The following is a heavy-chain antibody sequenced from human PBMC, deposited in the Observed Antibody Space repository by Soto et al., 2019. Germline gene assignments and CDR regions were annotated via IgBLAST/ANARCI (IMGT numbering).Heavy chain of an antibody. D-gene: IGHD3-16*01. Sequence: PGGSLRLSCAASGFTFSSYSMNWVRQAPGKGLEWVSSISSSSSYIYYADSVKGRFTISRDNAKNSLYLQMNSLRAEDTAVYYCARILITFGGAHFDYWGQGTLVTVSS. CDR1: GFTFSSYS. CDR2: ISSSSSYI. J-gene: IGHJ4*02. V-gene: IGHV3-21*01. CDR3: ARILITFGGAHFDY.